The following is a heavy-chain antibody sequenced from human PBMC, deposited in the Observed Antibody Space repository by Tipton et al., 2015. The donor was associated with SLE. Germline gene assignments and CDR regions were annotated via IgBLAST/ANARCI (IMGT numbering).Heavy chain of an antibody. J-gene: IGHJ3*02. V-gene: IGHV4-30-4*08. CDR3: ARIVATTHDAFDI. D-gene: IGHD5-12*01. CDR1: GGSISSGGYY. CDR2: ISYSGST. Sequence: TLSLTCTVSGGSISSGGYYWSWIRQSPGKGLEWIGYISYSGSTNYNSSLKSRLTISVDTSKNRFSLKLSSVTAADTAVYYCARIVATTHDAFDIWGQGTMVTVSS.